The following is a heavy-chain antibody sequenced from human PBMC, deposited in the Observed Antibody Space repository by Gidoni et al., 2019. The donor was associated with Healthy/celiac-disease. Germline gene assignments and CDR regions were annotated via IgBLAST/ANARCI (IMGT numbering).Heavy chain of an antibody. CDR1: GFSLSPSGMR. Sequence: QVTLKESGPALVKPTQTLTLTCTFSGFSLSPSGMRVSWIRQPPGKALEWLARIDWDDDKFYSTSLKTRLTISKDTSKNQVVLTMTNMDPVDTATYYCARDMTTVTTVGFDYWGQGTLVTVSS. D-gene: IGHD4-4*01. J-gene: IGHJ4*02. CDR3: ARDMTTVTTVGFDY. CDR2: IDWDDDK. V-gene: IGHV2-70*04.